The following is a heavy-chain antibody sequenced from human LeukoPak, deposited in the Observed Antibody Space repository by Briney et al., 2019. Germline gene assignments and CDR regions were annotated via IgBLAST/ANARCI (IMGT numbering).Heavy chain of an antibody. CDR3: ARSRSGYSYDHAAFDI. D-gene: IGHD5-18*01. J-gene: IGHJ3*02. CDR2: IDYRGST. Sequence: YIDYRGSTTYNPSLKSRVTISVDTSRNQFSLKLSSVTAADTAVYYCARSRSGYSYDHAAFDIWGQGTMVTVSS. V-gene: IGHV4-59*01.